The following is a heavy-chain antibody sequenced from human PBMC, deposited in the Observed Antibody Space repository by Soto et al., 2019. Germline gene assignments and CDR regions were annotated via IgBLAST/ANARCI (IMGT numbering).Heavy chain of an antibody. D-gene: IGHD5-18*01. CDR3: TTFEVRGYKDYYYYCGMDV. J-gene: IGHJ6*04. CDR1: GFTFSNAW. Sequence: EVQLVESGGGLVKPGGSLRLSCAASGFTFSNAWMRWVRQAPGKGLEWVGRIKSKTDGGTTDYAAPVKGRFTISRDDSKNTLYLQMNSLKTEDADVYYCTTFEVRGYKDYYYYCGMDVWGKGTTVTVSS. CDR2: IKSKTDGGTT. V-gene: IGHV3-15*01.